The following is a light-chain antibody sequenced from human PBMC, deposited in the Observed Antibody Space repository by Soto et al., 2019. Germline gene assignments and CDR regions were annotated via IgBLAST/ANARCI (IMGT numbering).Light chain of an antibody. J-gene: IGLJ2*01. CDR2: EVS. Sequence: QSALTQPPSASGSPGQSVTISCTGTSSDVGGFNYVSWYQQHPGKAPKLIIYEVSKWPSGVPSRFSGSKSGNTASLTVSGLQAEDEAAYYWSSLAVNNKVLFGAGTKLTVL. CDR3: SSLAVNNKVL. V-gene: IGLV2-8*01. CDR1: SSDVGGFNY.